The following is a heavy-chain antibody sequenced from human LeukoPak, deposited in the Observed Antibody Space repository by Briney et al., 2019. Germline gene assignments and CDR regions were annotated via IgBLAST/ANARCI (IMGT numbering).Heavy chain of an antibody. CDR1: GYTFTSYD. V-gene: IGHV1-8*03. CDR2: MNPNSGNT. J-gene: IGHJ4*02. Sequence: EASVKVSCKASGYTFTSYDINWVRQATGQGLEWMGWMNPNSGNTGYAQKFQGRVTITRNTTISTAYMELSSLRSEDTAVYYCARVLTAKNWNPIYYWGQGTLVTVSS. CDR3: ARVLTAKNWNPIYY. D-gene: IGHD1-1*01.